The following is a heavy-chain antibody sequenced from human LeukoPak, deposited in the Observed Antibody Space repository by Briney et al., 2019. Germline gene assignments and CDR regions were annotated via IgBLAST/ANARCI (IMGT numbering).Heavy chain of an antibody. Sequence: PSQTLSLTCTVSGGSISSGSYYWSWIRQPAGKGLEWIGRIYTSGSPNYNPSLKSRVTISVDTSKNQFSLKLSPVTAADTAVYYCARAWWELPTFDYWGQGTLVTVSS. CDR3: ARAWWELPTFDY. J-gene: IGHJ4*02. CDR1: GGSISSGSYY. CDR2: IYTSGSP. V-gene: IGHV4-61*02. D-gene: IGHD1-26*01.